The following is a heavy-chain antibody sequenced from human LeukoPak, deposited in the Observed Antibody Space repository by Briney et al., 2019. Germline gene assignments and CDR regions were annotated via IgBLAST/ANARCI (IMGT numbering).Heavy chain of an antibody. Sequence: PGGSLRLSCAASGFTFSSYAMSWVRQAPGKGLEWVSAISGSGGSTYYPDSVKGRFTISRDNSKNTLYLQMNSLRAEDTAVYYCATAPTVTTGYWGQGTLVTVSS. CDR3: ATAPTVTTGY. CDR2: ISGSGGST. D-gene: IGHD4-17*01. J-gene: IGHJ4*02. CDR1: GFTFSSYA. V-gene: IGHV3-23*01.